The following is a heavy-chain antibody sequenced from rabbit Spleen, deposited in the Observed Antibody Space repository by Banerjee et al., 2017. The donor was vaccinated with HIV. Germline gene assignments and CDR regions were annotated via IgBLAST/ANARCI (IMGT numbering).Heavy chain of an antibody. J-gene: IGHJ4*01. V-gene: IGHV1S40*01. Sequence: QSLEESGGGLVKPGGTLTLTCTVSGFSFSSNWICWVRQAPGKGLEWIACIDTSDGDTDYANWPKGRFTISRENAQNTVFLQMTSLTAADTATYFCARDGAGGSYFALWGPGTLVTVS. D-gene: IGHD8-1*01. CDR2: IDTSDGDT. CDR1: GFSFSSNW. CDR3: ARDGAGGSYFAL.